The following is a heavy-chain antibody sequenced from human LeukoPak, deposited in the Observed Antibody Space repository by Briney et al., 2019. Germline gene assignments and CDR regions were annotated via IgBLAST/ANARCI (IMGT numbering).Heavy chain of an antibody. CDR3: ARAPLGGFGPWY. Sequence: PGGSLRLSCVAPGFTFSGYDMHSVRQATGKGLEWVSAIGTAGDTYYPGSVKGRFTISREDAKNSLYLQINGLRAGDTAIYYCARAPLGGFGPWYWGQGTLVTVSS. D-gene: IGHD4-23*01. CDR1: GFTFSGYD. V-gene: IGHV3-13*01. J-gene: IGHJ4*02. CDR2: IGTAGDT.